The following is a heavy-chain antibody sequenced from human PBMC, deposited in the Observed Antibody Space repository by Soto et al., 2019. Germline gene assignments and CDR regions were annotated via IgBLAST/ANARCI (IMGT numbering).Heavy chain of an antibody. J-gene: IGHJ5*02. CDR3: ARGVGGSGLNWFDP. Sequence: PSETLSLTCTFSGSSFIGYYLTWTRQSPERGLEWIGYIHYIVSANYNPSLTSRLTMSVDRSKSQFSMKLASVTAADTAVYYCARGVGGSGLNWFDPWGQGTLVTVSS. CDR1: GSSFIGYY. V-gene: IGHV4-59*12. D-gene: IGHD6-19*01. CDR2: IHYIVSA.